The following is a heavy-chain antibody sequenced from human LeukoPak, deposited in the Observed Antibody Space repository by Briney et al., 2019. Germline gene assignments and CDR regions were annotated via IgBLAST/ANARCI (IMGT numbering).Heavy chain of an antibody. CDR2: ISYDGSNK. V-gene: IGHV3-30*04. CDR3: ARETAPYSSGWYEPLRFDY. CDR1: GFTFSSYA. Sequence: PGGSLRLSCAASGFTFSSYAMHWVRQAPGKGPEWVAVISYDGSNKYYADSVKGRFTISRDNSKNTLYLQMNSLRAEDTAVYYCARETAPYSSGWYEPLRFDYWGQGTLVTVSS. J-gene: IGHJ4*02. D-gene: IGHD6-19*01.